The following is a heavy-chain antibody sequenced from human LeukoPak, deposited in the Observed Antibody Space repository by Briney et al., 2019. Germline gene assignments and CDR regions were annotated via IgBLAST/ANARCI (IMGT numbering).Heavy chain of an antibody. CDR3: ARGYDSKSTYFNY. V-gene: IGHV4-59*01. Sequence: SLTLSLTCTHSGGSISGYDWNWIRQPPGKGLEWIGYIYYSGSTNYNPSLKSRVTISVDTSKTQFSLRLNSVTAADTAVYYCARGYDSKSTYFNYWGQGTLVTVSS. J-gene: IGHJ4*02. D-gene: IGHD3-3*01. CDR2: IYYSGST. CDR1: GGSISGYD.